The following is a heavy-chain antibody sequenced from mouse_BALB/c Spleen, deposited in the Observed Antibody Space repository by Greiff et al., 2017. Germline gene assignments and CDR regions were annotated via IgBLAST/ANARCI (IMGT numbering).Heavy chain of an antibody. Sequence: EVQGVESGAELVKPGASVKLSCTASGFNIKDTYMHWVKQRPEQGLEWIGRIDPANGNTKYDPKFQGKATITADTSSNTAYLQLSSLTSEDTAVYYCADYYYGSSYPFDYWGQGTTLTVSS. V-gene: IGHV14-3*02. CDR1: GFNIKDTY. J-gene: IGHJ2*01. D-gene: IGHD1-1*01. CDR2: IDPANGNT. CDR3: ADYYYGSSYPFDY.